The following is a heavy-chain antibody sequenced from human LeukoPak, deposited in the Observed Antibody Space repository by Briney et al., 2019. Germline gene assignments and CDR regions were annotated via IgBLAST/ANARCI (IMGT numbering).Heavy chain of an antibody. CDR2: MFYSGST. CDR3: AVAGVSDYDSSGLYAFDF. V-gene: IGHV4-39*01. Sequence: SETLSLTCTVSGCSVSSSSYFWGWLRQPPGKGLEWLGTMFYSGSTHYYPSLKSRVTISVDTSKNQFFLKLNSVTAADTAVYYCAVAGVSDYDSSGLYAFDFWGQGTMVTVSS. D-gene: IGHD3-22*01. CDR1: GCSVSSSSYF. J-gene: IGHJ3*01.